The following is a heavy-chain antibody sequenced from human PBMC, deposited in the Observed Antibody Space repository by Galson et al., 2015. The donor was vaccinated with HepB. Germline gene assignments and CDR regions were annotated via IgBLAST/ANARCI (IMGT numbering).Heavy chain of an antibody. CDR1: GFTFSSYG. J-gene: IGHJ4*02. Sequence: SLRLSCAASGFTFSSYGMHWVRQAPGKGLEWVAFIRYDGSNKYYADSVKGRFTISRDNSKNTLYLQMNSLRAEDTAVYYCAKDASPAYYYDSSGPTGYWGQGTLVTVSS. V-gene: IGHV3-30*02. D-gene: IGHD3-22*01. CDR3: AKDASPAYYYDSSGPTGY. CDR2: IRYDGSNK.